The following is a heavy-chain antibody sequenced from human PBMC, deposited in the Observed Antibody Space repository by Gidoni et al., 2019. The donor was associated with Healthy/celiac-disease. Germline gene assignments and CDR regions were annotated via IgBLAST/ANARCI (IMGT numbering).Heavy chain of an antibody. V-gene: IGHV4-39*01. CDR1: GGSISSSSYY. Sequence: QLQLQEWGPGLVKPSETLSLTCTVSGGSISSSSYYWGWIRQPPGKGLEWIGSIYYSGSTYYNPSLKSRVTISVDTSKNQFSLKLSSVTAADTAVYYCARLHYYDSSIDYWGQGTLVTVSS. D-gene: IGHD3-22*01. CDR2: IYYSGST. J-gene: IGHJ4*02. CDR3: ARLHYYDSSIDY.